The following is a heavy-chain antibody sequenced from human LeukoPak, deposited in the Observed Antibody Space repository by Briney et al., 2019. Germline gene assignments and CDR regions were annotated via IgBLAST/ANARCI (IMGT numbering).Heavy chain of an antibody. J-gene: IGHJ6*03. Sequence: SETLSLTCTVSGYSISSGYCWGWIRQPPGKGLEWIGYIYYSGSTNYNPSLKSRVTISVDTSKNQFSLKLSSVTAADTAVYYCARVGVNYVNYYYYYMDVWGKGTTVTVSS. CDR2: IYYSGST. CDR1: GYSISSGYC. CDR3: ARVGVNYVNYYYYYMDV. D-gene: IGHD1-7*01. V-gene: IGHV4-38-2*02.